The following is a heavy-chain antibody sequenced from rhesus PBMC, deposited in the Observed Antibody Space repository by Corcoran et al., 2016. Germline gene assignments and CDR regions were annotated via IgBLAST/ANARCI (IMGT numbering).Heavy chain of an antibody. V-gene: IGHV4-127*01. D-gene: IGHD6S26*01. CDR2: IGCSSGST. CDR3: ASGSGWSLDY. Sequence: QVQLQESGPGLVKPSETLSLTCAVSGYSISSGYGWSWIRQPPGKGLEWIGYIGCSSGSTNYNPSLKGRVSISKDTSKNQFSLKRSSVTAADTAVYYCASGSGWSLDYWGQGVLVTVSS. J-gene: IGHJ4*01. CDR1: GYSISSGYG.